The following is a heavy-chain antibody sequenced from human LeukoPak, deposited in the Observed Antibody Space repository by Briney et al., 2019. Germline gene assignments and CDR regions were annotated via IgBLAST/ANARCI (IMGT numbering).Heavy chain of an antibody. CDR3: AKDGIYCSSTSCYDNFDY. V-gene: IGHV3-23*01. D-gene: IGHD2-2*01. CDR2: ISGSGGST. Sequence: VGSLRLSCAASGFTFSSYAMSWVRQAPGKGLEWVSAISGSGGSTYYADSVKGRFTISRDNSKNTLYLQMNSLRAEDTAVYYCAKDGIYCSSTSCYDNFDYWGQGTLVTVSS. CDR1: GFTFSSYA. J-gene: IGHJ4*02.